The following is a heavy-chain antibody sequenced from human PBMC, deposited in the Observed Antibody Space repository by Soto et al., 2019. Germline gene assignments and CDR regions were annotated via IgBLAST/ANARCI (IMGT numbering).Heavy chain of an antibody. J-gene: IGHJ4*02. CDR3: ARIRLSSSGYPDY. V-gene: IGHV4-61*01. D-gene: IGHD3-22*01. CDR1: GGSVSSGSYY. Sequence: QVQLQESGPGLVKPSETLSLTCTVSGGSVSSGSYYWSWIRQPLGKGLEWIGYIYYSGSTNYNPSLKSRVTISVDTSKNQFSLKLSSVTAADTAVYYCARIRLSSSGYPDYWGQGTLVTVSS. CDR2: IYYSGST.